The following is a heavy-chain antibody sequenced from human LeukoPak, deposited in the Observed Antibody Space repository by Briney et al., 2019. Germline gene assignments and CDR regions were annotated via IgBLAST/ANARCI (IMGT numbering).Heavy chain of an antibody. Sequence: ASVKVSCKASGYTFTSYYMHWVRQAPGQGLERMGIINPSGGSTSYPQQFQGRVTMTTDPSTSTVYMELSSLRSEDTAVYYCARVRRGIAANYFDYWGQGTLVTVSS. J-gene: IGHJ4*02. V-gene: IGHV1-46*01. CDR3: ARVRRGIAANYFDY. CDR1: GYTFTSYY. D-gene: IGHD6-13*01. CDR2: INPSGGST.